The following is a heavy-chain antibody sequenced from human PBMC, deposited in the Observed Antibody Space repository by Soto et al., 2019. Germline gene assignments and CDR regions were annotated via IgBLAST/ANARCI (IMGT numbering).Heavy chain of an antibody. J-gene: IGHJ4*02. Sequence: PGGSLRLSFLTSGFTFSSYWMHWVRQAPGKGPLWVSRIKSDGNGKYYADSVQGRLTISRDNAKDTLYLQMNNLRGEDTAVYYCVTYNWNGGTWWGQGTQVTVSS. D-gene: IGHD1-20*01. CDR3: VTYNWNGGTW. CDR2: IKSDGNGK. CDR1: GFTFSSYW. V-gene: IGHV3-74*01.